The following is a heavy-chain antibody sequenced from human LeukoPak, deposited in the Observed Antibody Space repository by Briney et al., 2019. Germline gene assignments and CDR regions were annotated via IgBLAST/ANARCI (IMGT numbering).Heavy chain of an antibody. Sequence: ASVKVSCKASGYTFTGYYMHWVRQAPGQGLEWMGWINPNSGGTNYAQKFQGRVTMTRDTSISTAYMELSRLRSDDTAVYYCARGLYCSSTSCYGRGWFDPWGQGTLVTVSS. V-gene: IGHV1-2*02. CDR2: INPNSGGT. CDR3: ARGLYCSSTSCYGRGWFDP. J-gene: IGHJ5*02. CDR1: GYTFTGYY. D-gene: IGHD2-2*01.